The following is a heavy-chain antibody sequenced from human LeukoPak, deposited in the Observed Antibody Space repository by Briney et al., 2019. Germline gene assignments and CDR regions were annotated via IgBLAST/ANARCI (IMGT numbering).Heavy chain of an antibody. D-gene: IGHD3-3*01. Sequence: ASVKVSCKASGYTFTSYAMNWVRQAPGQGLEWMGWINTNTGNPTYAQGFTGRFVFSLDTSVSTAYLQISSLKVEDTAVYYCARGTIFGVVTDLLDYWGQGTLVTVSS. CDR1: GYTFTSYA. J-gene: IGHJ4*02. CDR3: ARGTIFGVVTDLLDY. CDR2: INTNTGNP. V-gene: IGHV7-4-1*02.